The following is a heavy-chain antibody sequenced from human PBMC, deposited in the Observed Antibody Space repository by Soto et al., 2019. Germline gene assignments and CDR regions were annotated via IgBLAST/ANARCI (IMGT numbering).Heavy chain of an antibody. J-gene: IGHJ4*02. CDR2: ISAYNGNT. CDR3: AREGAEMATSTFSY. V-gene: IGHV1-18*01. CDR1: GYTLTSYG. D-gene: IGHD5-12*01. Sequence: ASVKVSCKASGYTLTSYGISWVRQAPGQGLEWMGWISAYNGNTNYAQKLQGRVTMTTDTSTSTAYMELRSLRSDDTAVYYCAREGAEMATSTFSYWGQGALVTVSS.